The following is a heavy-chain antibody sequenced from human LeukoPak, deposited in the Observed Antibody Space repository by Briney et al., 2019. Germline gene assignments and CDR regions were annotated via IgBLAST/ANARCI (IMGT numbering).Heavy chain of an antibody. J-gene: IGHJ4*02. CDR3: AKDGRSVYDYVWGSYPFDY. V-gene: IGHV3-30*02. Sequence: PGGSLRLSCAASGFTFSSYGMHGVRQAPGKGLKWVAVIWYDGSNKYYADSVKGRFTISRDNSKNTLYMQMNSLRAEDTAVYYCAKDGRSVYDYVWGSYPFDYWGQGTLVTVSS. D-gene: IGHD3-16*01. CDR2: IWYDGSNK. CDR1: GFTFSSYG.